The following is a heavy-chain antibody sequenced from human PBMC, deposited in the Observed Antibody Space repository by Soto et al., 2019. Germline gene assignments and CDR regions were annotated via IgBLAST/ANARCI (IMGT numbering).Heavy chain of an antibody. D-gene: IGHD3-22*01. V-gene: IGHV3-30-3*01. Sequence: QVQLVESGGGVVQPGRSLRLSCAASGFTFSSDAMHWVRQAPGKGLEWVAVISYDGSNKYYADSVKGRFTISRDNSKNTLYLQMNSLRAEDTAVYYCARCSPNGYDSSGYDYWGQGTLVTVSS. J-gene: IGHJ4*02. CDR1: GFTFSSDA. CDR2: ISYDGSNK. CDR3: ARCSPNGYDSSGYDY.